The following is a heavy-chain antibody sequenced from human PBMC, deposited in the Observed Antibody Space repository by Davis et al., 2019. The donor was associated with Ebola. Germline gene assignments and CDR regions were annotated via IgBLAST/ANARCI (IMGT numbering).Heavy chain of an antibody. D-gene: IGHD5-24*01. Sequence: GESLKISCAASGFSFNIFAMHWVRQAPGKGLERVAYHGSNKLYADAVKGRFTISRDNSKNTLYLQMSSLRVEDTAVYYCASRSNVYNSDWGQGSLVTVSS. J-gene: IGHJ4*02. CDR2: YHGSNK. CDR1: GFSFNIFA. CDR3: ASRSNVYNSD. V-gene: IGHV3-33*01.